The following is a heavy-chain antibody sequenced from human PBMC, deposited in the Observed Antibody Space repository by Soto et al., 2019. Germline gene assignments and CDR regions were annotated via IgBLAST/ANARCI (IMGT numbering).Heavy chain of an antibody. V-gene: IGHV1-2*04. J-gene: IGHJ6*02. CDR1: GYTFTGYY. CDR2: INPNSGGT. CDR3: ARAAKYCSGGSCYSALVTYGMDV. Sequence: ASVKVSCKASGYTFTGYYMHWVRQAPGQGLEWMGWINPNSGGTNYAQKFQGCVTMTRDTSISTAYMELSRLRSDDTAVYYCARAAKYCSGGSCYSALVTYGMDVWGQGTTVTVSS. D-gene: IGHD2-15*01.